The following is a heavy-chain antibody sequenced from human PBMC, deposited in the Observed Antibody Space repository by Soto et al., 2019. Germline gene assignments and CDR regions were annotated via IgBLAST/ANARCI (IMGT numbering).Heavy chain of an antibody. CDR3: AYECSGGSCYATGAFDI. V-gene: IGHV3-9*01. CDR2: ISWNSGSI. Sequence: PGGSLRLSCAASGFTFDDYAMHWVRQAPGKGLEWVSGISWNSGSIGYADSVKGRFTISRDNAKNSLYLQMNSLRAEGTALYYCAYECSGGSCYATGAFDIWGQGTMVTVS. CDR1: GFTFDDYA. D-gene: IGHD2-15*01. J-gene: IGHJ3*02.